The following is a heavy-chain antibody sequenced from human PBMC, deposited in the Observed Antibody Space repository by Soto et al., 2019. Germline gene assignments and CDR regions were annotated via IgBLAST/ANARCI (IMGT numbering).Heavy chain of an antibody. CDR2: IYYSGST. D-gene: IGHD5-18*01. CDR3: ARVRVDTAMVIGAFDI. Sequence: SETLSLTCTVSGDSISSGDYYWSWIRQPPGKGLEWIGYIYYSGSTYYNPSLKSRVTISVDTSKNQFSLKLSSVTAADTAVYYCARVRVDTAMVIGAFDIWGQGTMVTVSS. V-gene: IGHV4-30-4*01. J-gene: IGHJ3*02. CDR1: GDSISSGDYY.